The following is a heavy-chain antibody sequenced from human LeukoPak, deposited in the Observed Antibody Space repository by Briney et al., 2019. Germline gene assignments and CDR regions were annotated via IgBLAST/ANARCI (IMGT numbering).Heavy chain of an antibody. J-gene: IGHJ3*02. D-gene: IGHD5-24*01. CDR3: ARFGILRWLQFIAFDI. CDR2: IYYSGST. Sequence: SETLSLTCTVSGASISSGSYYWGWIRQHPGKGLEWIGSIYYSGSTYYNPSLKSRVTISVDTSKNQFSLKLSSVTAADTAAYYCARFGILRWLQFIAFDIWGQGTMVTVSS. CDR1: GASISSGSYY. V-gene: IGHV4-39*07.